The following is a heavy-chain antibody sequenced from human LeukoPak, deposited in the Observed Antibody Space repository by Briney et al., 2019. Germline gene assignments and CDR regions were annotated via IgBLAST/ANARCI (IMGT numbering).Heavy chain of an antibody. CDR2: ISGSGGST. Sequence: GGSLRLSCAASGFTFSDYWMHWVRQAPGKGLEWVSAISGSGGSTYYADSVKGRFTISRDNSKNTLYLQMNSLRAEDTAVYYCAKDRSSGSYYVPSYDYWGQGTLVTVSS. CDR1: GFTFSDYW. CDR3: AKDRSSGSYYVPSYDY. D-gene: IGHD1-26*01. V-gene: IGHV3-23*01. J-gene: IGHJ4*02.